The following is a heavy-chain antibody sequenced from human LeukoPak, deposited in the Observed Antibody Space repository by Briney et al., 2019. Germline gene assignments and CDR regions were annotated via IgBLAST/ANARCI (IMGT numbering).Heavy chain of an antibody. CDR1: GFTFRPYW. CDR2: INDGGST. D-gene: IGHD5-18*01. CDR3: ARDRGYSYEI. V-gene: IGHV3-74*01. Sequence: HPGGSLRLSCAASGFTFRPYWMHWVRQAPGKGLVWVSRINDGGSTSYADSVKGRFTISRDNAKNTLYLQMNSLRAEDTAVYYCARDRGYSYEIWGQGTLVTVSS. J-gene: IGHJ4*02.